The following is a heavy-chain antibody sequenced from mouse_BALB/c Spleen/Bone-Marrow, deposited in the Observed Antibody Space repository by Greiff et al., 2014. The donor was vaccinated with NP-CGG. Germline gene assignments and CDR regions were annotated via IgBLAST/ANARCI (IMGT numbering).Heavy chain of an antibody. J-gene: IGHJ4*01. Sequence: VQLQQSGAELARPGASVKLSCKASGYTFTSYTIHWVKRRPGQGLEWVGSIVPRGGYTTYNQRFKDKATLTADKSSSTAYMQQISRLSADAAVYYWAREARTGAGLPNWGQGTSVTVSA. CDR1: GYTFTSYT. V-gene: IGHV1-4*01. CDR3: AREARTGAGLPN. CDR2: IVPRGGYT. D-gene: IGHD4-1*01.